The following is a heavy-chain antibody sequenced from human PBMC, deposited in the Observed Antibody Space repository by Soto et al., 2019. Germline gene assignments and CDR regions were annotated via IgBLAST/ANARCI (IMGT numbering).Heavy chain of an antibody. CDR1: GGSFSGYY. Sequence: SETLSLTCAVYGGSFSGYYWSWIRQPPGKGLEWIGEINHSGSTNYNPSLKSRVTISVDTSKNQFSLKLSSVTAADTAVYYCASSYGSGSSRRYYYYGMDVWGQGTTVTVSS. CDR2: INHSGST. CDR3: ASSYGSGSSRRYYYYGMDV. J-gene: IGHJ6*02. D-gene: IGHD3-10*01. V-gene: IGHV4-34*01.